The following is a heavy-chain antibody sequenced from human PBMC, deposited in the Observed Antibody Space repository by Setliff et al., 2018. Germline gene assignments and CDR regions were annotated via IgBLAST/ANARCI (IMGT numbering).Heavy chain of an antibody. J-gene: IGHJ4*02. V-gene: IGHV1-69*13. Sequence: GASVKVSCKASGYTFTSYVISWVREAPGQGLEWMGGIIPMFGTNYAQKFQGRVTIAADELSGMVYMELSSLTSEDTAMYYCARSGLGGSPQYFFDSWGQGTLVTVSS. D-gene: IGHD2-15*01. CDR1: GYTFTSYV. CDR3: ARSGLGGSPQYFFDS. CDR2: IIPMFGT.